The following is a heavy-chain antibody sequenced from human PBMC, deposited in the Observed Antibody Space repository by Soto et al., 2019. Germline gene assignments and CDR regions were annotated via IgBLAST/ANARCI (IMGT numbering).Heavy chain of an antibody. J-gene: IGHJ4*02. Sequence: GGSLRLSCAASGFTFDDYAMHWVRQAPGKGMEWVSGISWNSGSIGYADSVKGRFTISRDNAKNSLYLQMNSLRAEDTAFYYGSKGSYYYDSSGSDYFDYWGQGTLVTVSS. D-gene: IGHD3-22*01. CDR2: ISWNSGSI. CDR1: GFTFDDYA. V-gene: IGHV3-9*01. CDR3: SKGSYYYDSSGSDYFDY.